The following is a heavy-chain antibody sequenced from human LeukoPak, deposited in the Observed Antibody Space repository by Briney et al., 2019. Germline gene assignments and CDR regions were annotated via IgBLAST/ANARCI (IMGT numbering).Heavy chain of an antibody. Sequence: SQTLSLTCTVSGGSISSGDYYWSWIRQPPGKGLEWIGYIYYSGSTNYNPSLKSRATISVDTSKNQFSLKLSSVTAADTAVYYCARFTVVPAARYIDYWGQGTLVTVSS. CDR1: GGSISSGDYY. V-gene: IGHV4-30-4*01. CDR3: ARFTVVPAARYIDY. J-gene: IGHJ4*02. CDR2: IYYSGST. D-gene: IGHD2-2*01.